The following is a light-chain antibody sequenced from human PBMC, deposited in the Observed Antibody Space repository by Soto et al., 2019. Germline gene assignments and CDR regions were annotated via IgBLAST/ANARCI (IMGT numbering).Light chain of an antibody. CDR1: QSVSSY. J-gene: IGKJ4*01. CDR2: DAS. CDR3: HQRSNWPPVT. V-gene: IGKV3-11*01. Sequence: EIVLTQSPATLSLSPGERATLSCRASQSVSSYLAWYQQKPGQAPRLLIYDASNRATGIPARFSGSGSGTDFTLTISSLEPEDFAIYYCHQRSNWPPVTFGGGTKLEIK.